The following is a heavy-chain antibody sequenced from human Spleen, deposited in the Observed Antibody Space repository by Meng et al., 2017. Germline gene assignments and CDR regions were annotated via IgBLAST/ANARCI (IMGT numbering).Heavy chain of an antibody. CDR1: GYTFPDYW. D-gene: IGHD3-22*01. V-gene: IGHV1-46*01. CDR2: INPSRATT. CDR3: ARGQGDYYDSSGSYFHYYFDY. Sequence: ASVKVSCKASGYTFPDYWLHWVRRAPGQGLEWMGIINPSRATTTYAQKFKGRVTMTRDTSTSTVYMELSSLRSDDTAVYYCARGQGDYYDSSGSYFHYYFDYWGQGTLVTVSS. J-gene: IGHJ4*02.